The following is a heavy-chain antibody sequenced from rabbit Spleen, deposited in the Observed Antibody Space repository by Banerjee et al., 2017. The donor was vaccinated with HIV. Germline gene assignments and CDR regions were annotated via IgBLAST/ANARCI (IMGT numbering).Heavy chain of an antibody. CDR1: GVSFNDKDV. D-gene: IGHD1-1*01. CDR3: ARDTGSGHYIDAYFDL. Sequence: QEQLEESGGDLVKPEGSLTLTCKASGVSFNDKDVMCWVRQAPGKGLEWIACMDTGSSGFTYFASWAKGRFTISKTSSTTVTLQMTSLTVADTATYFCARDTGSGHYIDAYFDLWGPGTLVTVS. J-gene: IGHJ4*01. V-gene: IGHV1S45*01. CDR2: MDTGSSGFT.